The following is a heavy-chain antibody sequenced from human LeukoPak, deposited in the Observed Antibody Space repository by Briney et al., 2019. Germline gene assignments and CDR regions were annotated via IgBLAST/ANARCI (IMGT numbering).Heavy chain of an antibody. Sequence: SETLSLTCTVSGGSISSSSYYWGWIRQPPGKGLEWIGSMYSSGRTYYNPSLKSRVTISVDTSKNQFSLKLSSVTAADTAVYYCARSGSGYLRYYFDYWGQGTLVTVSS. J-gene: IGHJ4*02. V-gene: IGHV4-39*07. CDR2: MYSSGRT. CDR3: ARSGSGYLRYYFDY. D-gene: IGHD5-12*01. CDR1: GGSISSSSYY.